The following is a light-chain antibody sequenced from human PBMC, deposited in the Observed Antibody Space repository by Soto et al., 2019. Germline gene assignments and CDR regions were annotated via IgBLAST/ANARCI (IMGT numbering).Light chain of an antibody. CDR2: ETS. J-gene: IGKJ4*01. Sequence: EIVLTQSPGTLSLSPGERATPSCRASQSVSSGYLAWYQQKPGQPPRVLIYETSSRATGIPDRFSGSGSGTDFTLTISSLEPEGFAVYYCQQYHNWPLTFGGGTKVDIK. CDR1: QSVSSGY. V-gene: IGKV3-20*01. CDR3: QQYHNWPLT.